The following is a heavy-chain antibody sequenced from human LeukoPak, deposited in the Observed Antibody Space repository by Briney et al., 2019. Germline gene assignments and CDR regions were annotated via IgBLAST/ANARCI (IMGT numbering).Heavy chain of an antibody. CDR3: ARGRRIAARPIPPVYYYYMDV. Sequence: SETLSLTCAVYGGSFSGYYWSWIRQPPGKGLEWIGEINHSGSTNYNPSPKSRVTISVDTSKNQFSLKLSSVTAADTAVYYCARGRRIAARPIPPVYYYYMDVWGKGTTVTVSS. CDR2: INHSGST. D-gene: IGHD6-6*01. J-gene: IGHJ6*03. V-gene: IGHV4-34*01. CDR1: GGSFSGYY.